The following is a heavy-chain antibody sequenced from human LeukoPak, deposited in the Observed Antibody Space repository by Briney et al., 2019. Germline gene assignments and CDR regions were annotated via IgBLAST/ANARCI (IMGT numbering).Heavy chain of an antibody. J-gene: IGHJ4*02. CDR2: ITSSGSST. CDR1: GFIFRKYV. Sequence: GGSLRLSCVGSGFIFRKYVMSWVRQAPGKGLEWVSTITSSGSSTYYADSVKGRFTIFRDNSQNTLYLEMNSLRAEDTAVYYCAREGPVAGNFDYWGQGTLVTVSS. V-gene: IGHV3-23*01. CDR3: AREGPVAGNFDY. D-gene: IGHD6-19*01.